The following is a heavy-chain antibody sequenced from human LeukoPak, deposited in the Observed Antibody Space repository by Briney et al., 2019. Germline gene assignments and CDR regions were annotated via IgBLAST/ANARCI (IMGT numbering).Heavy chain of an antibody. CDR1: GGSISSSTYY. V-gene: IGHV4-61*02. CDR3: ARLQLLWFGRSGWFDP. Sequence: SETLSLTCTVSGGSISSSTYYWSWIRRPAGKGLEWIGRIYTSGSTNYNPSLKSRVTMSVDTSKNQFSLKLSSVTAADTAVYYCARLQLLWFGRSGWFDPWGQGTLVTVSS. J-gene: IGHJ5*02. CDR2: IYTSGST. D-gene: IGHD3-10*01.